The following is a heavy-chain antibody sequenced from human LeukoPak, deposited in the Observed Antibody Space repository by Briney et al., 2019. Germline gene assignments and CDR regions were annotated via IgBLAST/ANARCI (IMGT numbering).Heavy chain of an antibody. CDR3: ARDDCSSSNCLTY. Sequence: GGSLRLSCAASGFTFSNYWMHWVRQAPGKGLVWVSRINTDGSSTNYADSVKGRFTISRKKTLYLQMNSLRAEDTAEYYCARDDCSSSNCLTYWGQGTLVTVSS. CDR1: GFTFSNYW. D-gene: IGHD2-2*01. V-gene: IGHV3-74*01. CDR2: INTDGSST. J-gene: IGHJ4*02.